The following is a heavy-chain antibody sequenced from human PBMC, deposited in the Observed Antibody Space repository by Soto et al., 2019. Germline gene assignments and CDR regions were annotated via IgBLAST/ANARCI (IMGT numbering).Heavy chain of an antibody. CDR2: IGPNSGST. Sequence: QVQLVQSGPEVKKPGASVKVSCKASNYAFTYNAINWVRQAPGHGLEWMGWIGPNSGSTNSAQDLQGRVTMTTDTSTNTAYMELRSLRSDDTAIYYGATSSPGGVGQYVDAFDLWGQGTLVTVSS. CDR3: ATSSPGGVGQYVDAFDL. J-gene: IGHJ3*01. V-gene: IGHV1-18*01. CDR1: NYAFTYNA. D-gene: IGHD3-16*01.